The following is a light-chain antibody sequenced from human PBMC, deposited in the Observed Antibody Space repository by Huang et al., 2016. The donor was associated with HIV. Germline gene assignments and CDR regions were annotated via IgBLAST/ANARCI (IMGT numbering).Light chain of an antibody. CDR2: DAS. CDR3: QQRSSWPPFT. V-gene: IGKV3-11*01. J-gene: IGKJ3*01. Sequence: EIVLTQSPATLSLSPGERATLSCRASQRLSKYLDGYQQRPGPAPRLLIYDASNRATDIPARFSCSGSGTGFTLTISSLGPEYFAVYYCQQRSSWPPFTFGPGTKVDI. CDR1: QRLSKY.